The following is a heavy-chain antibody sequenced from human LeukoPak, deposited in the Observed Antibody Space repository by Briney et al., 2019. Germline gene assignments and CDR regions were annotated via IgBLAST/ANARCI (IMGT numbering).Heavy chain of an antibody. D-gene: IGHD3-3*01. J-gene: IGHJ5*02. CDR3: AREGNTIFGVVTDINWFDP. Sequence: GGSLRLSCAASRFTFSSYWMHWVRQAPGKGLVWVSRINTDGTSTNYADSVKGRFTISRDNAKNSLYLQMNSLRAEDTAVYYCAREGNTIFGVVTDINWFDPWGQGTLVTVSS. V-gene: IGHV3-74*01. CDR2: INTDGTST. CDR1: RFTFSSYW.